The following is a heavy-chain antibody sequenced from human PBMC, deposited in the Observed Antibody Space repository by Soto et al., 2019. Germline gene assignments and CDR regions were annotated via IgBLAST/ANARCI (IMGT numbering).Heavy chain of an antibody. D-gene: IGHD3-10*01. J-gene: IGHJ4*02. CDR3: ARDRGYYGSGSYAFDY. CDR2: INAGNGNT. Sequence: ASVKVSCKASGYTFTSYAMHWVRQAPGQRLEWMGWINAGNGNTKYSQKFQGRVTITRDTSASTAYMELSSLRSEDTAVYYCARDRGYYGSGSYAFDYWGQGTLVTVSS. CDR1: GYTFTSYA. V-gene: IGHV1-3*01.